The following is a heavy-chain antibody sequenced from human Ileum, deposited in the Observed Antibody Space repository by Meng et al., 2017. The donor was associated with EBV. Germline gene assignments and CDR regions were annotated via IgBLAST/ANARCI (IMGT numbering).Heavy chain of an antibody. CDR2: IFYRGNT. V-gene: IGHV4-39*07. Sequence: HLLQSGPGLLVPSQPLFLTCSGSCDSMSSSNYYWGWIRQPPGKALECIGTIFYRGNTFYNPSLKTRLTISVDTSKNEFSLNLKSVTAADTAVYYCVSAYDYGDYEAFAYWGLGSLVTVSS. D-gene: IGHD4-17*01. CDR3: VSAYDYGDYEAFAY. J-gene: IGHJ4*02. CDR1: CDSMSSSNYY.